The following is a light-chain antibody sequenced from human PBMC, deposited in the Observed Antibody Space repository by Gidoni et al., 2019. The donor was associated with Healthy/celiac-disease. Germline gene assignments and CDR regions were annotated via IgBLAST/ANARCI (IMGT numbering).Light chain of an antibody. J-gene: IGKJ3*01. CDR3: QQSYSTQFT. CDR2: AAA. Sequence: DIQTTKPPSSLSASVGDRVTITCRSSQSISSYLNWYQQKPGKAPKLLIYAAASLQSGVPSRFSGSGSGTDFTLTISSLQPEDFATYYCQQSYSTQFTFGPGTKVDIK. CDR1: QSISSY. V-gene: IGKV1-39*01.